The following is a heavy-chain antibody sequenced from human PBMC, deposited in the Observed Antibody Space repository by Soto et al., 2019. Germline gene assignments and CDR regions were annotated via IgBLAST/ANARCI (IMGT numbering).Heavy chain of an antibody. D-gene: IGHD3-16*01. CDR2: IKKDGSEK. J-gene: IGHJ4*02. Sequence: SLRLSCAASGFTFSNYWMTWVRQAPGKGLEWVANIKKDGSEKSYVGSVKGRFTISRDNARNSLYLQMNSLRVEDTAVYYCVRNLGNAYWGQGTLVTVSS. V-gene: IGHV3-7*01. CDR1: GFTFSNYW. CDR3: VRNLGNAY.